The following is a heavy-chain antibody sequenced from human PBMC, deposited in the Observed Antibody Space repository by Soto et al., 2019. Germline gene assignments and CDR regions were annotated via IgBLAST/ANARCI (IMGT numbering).Heavy chain of an antibody. CDR3: AREGSGYDFFDY. CDR1: GCALSIYA. Sequence: SVKGACKASGCALSIYASSWVRQAPGQGLEWMGGIIPIFDTANYAQKFQGRVTITADESTSTAYMELSSLRSEDTAVYYCAREGSGYDFFDYWGQGTLVTVSS. V-gene: IGHV1-69*13. J-gene: IGHJ4*02. D-gene: IGHD5-12*01. CDR2: IIPIFDTA.